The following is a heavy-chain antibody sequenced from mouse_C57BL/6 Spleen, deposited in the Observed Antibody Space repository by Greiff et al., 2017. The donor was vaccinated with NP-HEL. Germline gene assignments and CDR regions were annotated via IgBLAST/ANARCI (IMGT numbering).Heavy chain of an antibody. D-gene: IGHD4-1*01. CDR1: GYTFTDYE. CDR3: TRRELGWFAY. Sequence: QVQLKQSGAELVRPGASVTLSCKASGYTFTDYEMHWVKQTPVHGLEWIGAIDPETGGTAYNQKFKGKAILTADKSSSTAYMELRSLPSDDSAVYYCTRRELGWFAYWGQGTLVTVSA. J-gene: IGHJ3*01. CDR2: IDPETGGT. V-gene: IGHV1-15*01.